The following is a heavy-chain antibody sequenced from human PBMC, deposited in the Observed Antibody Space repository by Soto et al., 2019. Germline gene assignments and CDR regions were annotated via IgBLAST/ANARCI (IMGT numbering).Heavy chain of an antibody. CDR3: ARGTENWFDP. J-gene: IGHJ5*02. D-gene: IGHD3-10*01. V-gene: IGHV4-38-2*01. CDR1: GYSISSGYY. CDR2: IYHSGST. Sequence: SETLSLTCAVSGYSISSGYYWGWIRQPPGKGLEWIGSIYHSGSTYYNPSLKSRVTISVDTSKNQFSLKLSSVTAADTAVYYCARGTENWFDPWGQGTLVTVSS.